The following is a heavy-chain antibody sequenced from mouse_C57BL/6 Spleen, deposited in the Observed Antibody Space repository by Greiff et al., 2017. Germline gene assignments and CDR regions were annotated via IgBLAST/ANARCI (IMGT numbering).Heavy chain of an antibody. CDR1: GYTFTSYG. V-gene: IGHV1-81*01. CDR3: AREGLTAQAAWFAY. D-gene: IGHD3-2*02. J-gene: IGHJ3*01. CDR2: IYPRSGNT. Sequence: QVQLKESGAELARPGASVKLSCKASGYTFTSYGISWVKQRTGQGLEWIGEIYPRSGNTYYNEKFKGKATLTADKSSSTAYMELRSLTSEDSAVYFCAREGLTAQAAWFAYWGQGTLVTVSA.